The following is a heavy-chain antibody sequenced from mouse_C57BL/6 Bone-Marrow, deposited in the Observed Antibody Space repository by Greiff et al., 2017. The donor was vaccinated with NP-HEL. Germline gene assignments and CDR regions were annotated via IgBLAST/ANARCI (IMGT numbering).Heavy chain of an antibody. J-gene: IGHJ1*03. Sequence: EVKLVESGGGLVQPKGSLKLSCAASGFSFNTYAMNWVRQAPGKGLEWVARIRSKSNNYATYYADSVKDRFTISRDDSESMLYLQMNNLKTEDTAMYYCVRHYGSTDWYFDVWGTGTTVTVSS. CDR2: IRSKSNNYAT. CDR3: VRHYGSTDWYFDV. D-gene: IGHD1-1*01. CDR1: GFSFNTYA. V-gene: IGHV10-1*01.